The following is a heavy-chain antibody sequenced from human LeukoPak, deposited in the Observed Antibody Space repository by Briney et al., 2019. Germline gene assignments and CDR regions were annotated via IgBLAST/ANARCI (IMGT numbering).Heavy chain of an antibody. V-gene: IGHV4-39*01. D-gene: IGHD6-13*01. Sequence: SETLSLTCTVSGGSISSSSYYWGWIRQPPGKGLEWIGSIYYSGSTYYNPSLKSRVTISVDTSKNQFSLKLSSVTAADTAVYYCARISSSWVDYWGQGTLVTVSS. CDR3: ARISSSWVDY. CDR1: GGSISSSSYY. CDR2: IYYSGST. J-gene: IGHJ4*02.